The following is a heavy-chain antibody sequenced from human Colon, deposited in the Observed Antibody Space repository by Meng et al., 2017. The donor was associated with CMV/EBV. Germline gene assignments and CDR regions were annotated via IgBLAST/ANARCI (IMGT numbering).Heavy chain of an antibody. CDR3: AREGRKAADI. CDR1: GFTFSSYG. V-gene: IGHV3-33*01. CDR2: IWYDGNNK. D-gene: IGHD6-6*01. Sequence: GGSLRLSCSASGFTFSSYGMHWVRQAPGKGLEWVALIWYDGNNKYYTDSVTGRFTMSRDNARKSLYLQMNSLRAEDTAIYYCAREGRKAADIWGQGTLVTVSS. J-gene: IGHJ4*02.